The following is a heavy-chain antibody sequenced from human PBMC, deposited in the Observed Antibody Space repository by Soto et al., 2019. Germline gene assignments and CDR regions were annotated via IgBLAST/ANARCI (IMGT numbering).Heavy chain of an antibody. V-gene: IGHV3-21*01. D-gene: IGHD3-3*01. J-gene: IGHJ3*02. Sequence: GGSLRLSCAASGFTFSSYSMNWVRQAPGKGLEWVSSISSSSSYIYYADSVKGRFTISRDNAKNSLYLQMNSLRAEDTAVDYCAGDFDANDFWSGYAFDIWGQGTMVTVSS. CDR1: GFTFSSYS. CDR3: AGDFDANDFWSGYAFDI. CDR2: ISSSSSYI.